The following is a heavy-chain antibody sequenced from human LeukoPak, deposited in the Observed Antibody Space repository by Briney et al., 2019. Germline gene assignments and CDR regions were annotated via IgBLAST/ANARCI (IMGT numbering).Heavy chain of an antibody. J-gene: IGHJ5*02. D-gene: IGHD3-10*01. V-gene: IGHV3-30-3*01. CDR2: ISYDGSNK. CDR3: ARDVATMVRGVTQNWFDP. Sequence: PGGSLRLSCAASGFTFSSYAMHWVRQAPGKGLEWVAVISYDGSNKYYADSVKGRFTISRDNSKNTLYLQMNSLRAEDTAVYYCARDVATMVRGVTQNWFDPWGQGTLVTVSS. CDR1: GFTFSSYA.